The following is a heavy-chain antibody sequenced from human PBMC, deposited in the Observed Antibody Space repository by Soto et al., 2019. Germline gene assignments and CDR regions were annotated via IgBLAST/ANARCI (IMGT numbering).Heavy chain of an antibody. Sequence: QVQLVQSGAEVKKPGASVKVSCTASGYTFTSYGISWVRQAPGQGLEWMGWICAYNGNTNYAQKLQGRVTSTTDTSTSTDYMELRSLRSDDTGVYCCARGQGGSGNLEPHDYYYGMDVWGQGTTVTVSS. D-gene: IGHD3-10*01. CDR1: GYTFTSYG. V-gene: IGHV1-18*01. CDR2: ICAYNGNT. CDR3: ARGQGGSGNLEPHDYYYGMDV. J-gene: IGHJ6*02.